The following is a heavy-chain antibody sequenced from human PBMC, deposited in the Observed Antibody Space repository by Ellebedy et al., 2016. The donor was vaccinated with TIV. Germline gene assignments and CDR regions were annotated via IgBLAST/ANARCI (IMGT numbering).Heavy chain of an antibody. V-gene: IGHV6-1*01. CDR2: TYYRSQWYF. CDR1: GDSVSSSTPA. Sequence: MPSETLSLTCAISGDSVSSSTPAWNWIRQSPSRGLEWLGRTYYRSQWYFDYAVSVESRITINPDTSKNQFSLQLNSVTPEDTAVYYCARDGSYDYGDYWGQGTVVTVSS. CDR3: ARDGSYDYGDY. D-gene: IGHD2-2*01. J-gene: IGHJ4*02.